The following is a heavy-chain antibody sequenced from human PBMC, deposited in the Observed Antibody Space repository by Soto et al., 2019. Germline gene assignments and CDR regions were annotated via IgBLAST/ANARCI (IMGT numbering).Heavy chain of an antibody. D-gene: IGHD5-18*01. J-gene: IGHJ5*02. Sequence: EVQLVESGGGLVQPGRSLRLSCAASGFTFDDYAMHWVRQAPGKGLEWVSGISWNSGSIGYADSVKGRFTISRDNAKNSLYLQMNSVRAEDTALYYCAKEAGTARGFFGWFDPWGQGTLVTVSS. CDR3: AKEAGTARGFFGWFDP. CDR2: ISWNSGSI. CDR1: GFTFDDYA. V-gene: IGHV3-9*01.